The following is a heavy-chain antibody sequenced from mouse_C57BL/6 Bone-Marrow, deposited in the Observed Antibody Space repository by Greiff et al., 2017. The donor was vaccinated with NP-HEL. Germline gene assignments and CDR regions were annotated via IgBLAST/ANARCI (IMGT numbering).Heavy chain of an antibody. CDR2: ISYDGSN. Sequence: EVQLVESGPGLVKPSQSLSLTCSVTGYSITSGYYWNWLRQFPGNKLEWMGYISYDGSNNYNPSLKNRISITRDTSKNQFFLKLNSVTTEDTATYYCARGAYWGQGTLVTVSA. V-gene: IGHV3-6*01. J-gene: IGHJ3*01. CDR1: GYSITSGYY. CDR3: ARGAY.